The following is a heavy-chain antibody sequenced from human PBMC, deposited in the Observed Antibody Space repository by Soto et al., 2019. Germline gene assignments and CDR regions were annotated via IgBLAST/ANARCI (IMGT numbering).Heavy chain of an antibody. D-gene: IGHD6-19*01. CDR1: GFTFSNAW. V-gene: IGHV3-15*01. J-gene: IGHJ5*02. Sequence: GGSLRLSCAASGFTFSNAWMSWVRQAPGKGLEWVGRIKSKTDGGTTDYAAPVKGRFTISRDDSKNTLYLQMNSLKTEDTAVYYCTTAAWYSSGSNWFDPWGQGTLVIVSS. CDR2: IKSKTDGGTT. CDR3: TTAAWYSSGSNWFDP.